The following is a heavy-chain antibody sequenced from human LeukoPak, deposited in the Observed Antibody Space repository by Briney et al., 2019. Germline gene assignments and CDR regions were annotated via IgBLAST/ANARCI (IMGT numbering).Heavy chain of an antibody. CDR2: ISSGSSYI. V-gene: IGHV3-21*01. CDR3: ARSSSHYYYMDV. J-gene: IGHJ6*03. CDR1: GFTFSSYS. D-gene: IGHD6-6*01. Sequence: GGSLRLSCAASGFTFSSYSMNWVRQAPGKGLEWVSSISSGSSYIYYADSVKGRFTISRDNAKNSLYLQMNSLRAEDTAVYYCARSSSHYYYMDVWGKGTTVTVSS.